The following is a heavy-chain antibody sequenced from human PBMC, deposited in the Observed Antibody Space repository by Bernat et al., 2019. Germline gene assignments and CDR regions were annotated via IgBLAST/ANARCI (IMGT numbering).Heavy chain of an antibody. V-gene: IGHV2-5*02. CDR2: FYWDDTQ. Sequence: QITLKESGPTLVKPTQTLTLTCTFSGFSLSTSGVGVGWIRQPPGKALVWLAMFYWDDTQFYSPSLTNRLTITKDTSENQVVLTMTYMERADTATYFCARNFGSGSLDVWGPGTTVTVSS. D-gene: IGHD3-10*01. CDR3: ARNFGSGSLDV. CDR1: GFSLSTSGVG. J-gene: IGHJ6*02.